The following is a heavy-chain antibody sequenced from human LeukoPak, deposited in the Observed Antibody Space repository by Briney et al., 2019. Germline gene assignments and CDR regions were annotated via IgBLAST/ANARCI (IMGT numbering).Heavy chain of an antibody. V-gene: IGHV3-9*01. D-gene: IGHD6-19*01. J-gene: IGHJ4*02. Sequence: GGSLRLSCAASGFTFDDYAMHWVRQAPGKGLEWVSGISWNSGSIGYADSVKGRFTISRDNAKNSLYLQMNSLRAEVTALYYCAKGAAVAGTSGAFDYWGQGTLVTVSS. CDR3: AKGAAVAGTSGAFDY. CDR1: GFTFDDYA. CDR2: ISWNSGSI.